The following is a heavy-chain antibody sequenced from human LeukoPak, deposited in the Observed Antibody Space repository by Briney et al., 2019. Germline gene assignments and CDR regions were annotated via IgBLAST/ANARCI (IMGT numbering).Heavy chain of an antibody. D-gene: IGHD3-10*01. J-gene: IGHJ5*02. CDR2: IYYSGST. CDR3: ARTDYSGSGSFYDNWFDP. V-gene: IGHV4-59*01. Sequence: SETLSLTCTVSGGSISSYYWSWIRQPPGKGLEWIGYIYYSGSTYYNPSLKSRVTMSVDTSKKQFSLELSSVTAADTAVYYCARTDYSGSGSFYDNWFDPWGQGILVTVSS. CDR1: GGSISSYY.